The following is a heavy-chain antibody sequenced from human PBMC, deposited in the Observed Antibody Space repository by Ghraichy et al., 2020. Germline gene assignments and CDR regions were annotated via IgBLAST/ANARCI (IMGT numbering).Heavy chain of an antibody. CDR1: GFTVSGNY. CDR2: IYSGGST. D-gene: IGHD3-10*01. Sequence: GGSLRLSCAASGFTVSGNYMSWVRQAPGKGLEWVSVIYSGGSTDFADSVKGRFTISRDNSKNTLYLQMNYLRADDTAVYYCAREGVREGYGMDGWGQGTTVTVSS. CDR3: AREGVREGYGMDG. V-gene: IGHV3-66*01. J-gene: IGHJ6*02.